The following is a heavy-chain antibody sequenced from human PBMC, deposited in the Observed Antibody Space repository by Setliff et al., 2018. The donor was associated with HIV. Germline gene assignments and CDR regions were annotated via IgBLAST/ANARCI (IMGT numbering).Heavy chain of an antibody. CDR2: ISGSGGST. Sequence: LRLSCAASGFTFSSYAMSWVRQAPGKGLEWVSAISGSGGSTYYADSVKGRFTISRDNSKNTLYLQMNSLRAEDTAVYYCAGEPSIAVAEYFQHWGQGTLVTVS. CDR1: GFTFSSYA. J-gene: IGHJ1*01. D-gene: IGHD6-19*01. V-gene: IGHV3-23*01. CDR3: AGEPSIAVAEYFQH.